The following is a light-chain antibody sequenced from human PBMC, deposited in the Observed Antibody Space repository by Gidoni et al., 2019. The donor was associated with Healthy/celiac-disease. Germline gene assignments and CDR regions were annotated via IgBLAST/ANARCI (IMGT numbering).Light chain of an antibody. CDR2: DAS. J-gene: IGKJ1*01. V-gene: IGKV1-33*01. CDR3: QQYDNLPRT. Sequence: DIQITQSPSSLSASVVDRVTITCHASQDISNYLNWYQQKPGKAPKLLIYDASNMETGVPSRFSGSGSGTDFTFTITSLQPEDVAIYYCQQYDNLPRTFGQGTKVEIK. CDR1: QDISNY.